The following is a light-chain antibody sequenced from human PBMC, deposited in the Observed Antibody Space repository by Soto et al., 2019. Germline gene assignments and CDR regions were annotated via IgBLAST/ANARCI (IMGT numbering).Light chain of an antibody. CDR3: QQLNSYPYT. Sequence: DIQLTQSPSFLSASVGDRVTITCRAGQGINNYLAWYQQIPGKAPKLLIYAASTLQRGAPSRFSGSGSGTDFTLTISSLQPEDFATYYCQQLNSYPYTFGQGTKLEIK. CDR1: QGINNY. V-gene: IGKV1-9*01. CDR2: AAS. J-gene: IGKJ2*01.